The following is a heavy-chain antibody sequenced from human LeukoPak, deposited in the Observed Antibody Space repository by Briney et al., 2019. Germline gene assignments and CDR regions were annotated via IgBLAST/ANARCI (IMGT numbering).Heavy chain of an antibody. V-gene: IGHV3-23*01. CDR2: ISDSGSDT. J-gene: IGHJ4*02. D-gene: IGHD6-6*01. CDR3: AKRVPYSSSSVYFDS. CDR1: GFTLSSFG. Sequence: PGGSLRLSCAPSGFTLSSFGMSCVREAPGRGLECGSAISDSGSDTYYADSVKGLFNRSKDNSKNPLFLRMNSLRAEDTAVYYCAKRVPYSSSSVYFDSWGQGTLVTVSS.